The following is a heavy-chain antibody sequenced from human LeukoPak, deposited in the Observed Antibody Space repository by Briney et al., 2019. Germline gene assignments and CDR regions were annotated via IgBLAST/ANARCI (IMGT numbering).Heavy chain of an antibody. J-gene: IGHJ6*04. CDR2: ISSSSSSI. Sequence: GGSLRLSCAASGFTFSSYGMSWVRQAPGKGLELVSYISSSSSSIYYADSVKGRFSISRDNAENSLYLQMNSLRAEDTAVYYCARTRLDVWGEGTTVTVSS. CDR1: GFTFSSYG. CDR3: ARTRLDV. V-gene: IGHV3-48*04.